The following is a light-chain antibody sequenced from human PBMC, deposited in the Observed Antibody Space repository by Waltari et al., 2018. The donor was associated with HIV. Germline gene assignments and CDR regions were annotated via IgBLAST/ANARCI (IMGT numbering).Light chain of an antibody. J-gene: IGLJ2*01. Sequence: QSVLTQPPSVSGAPGQRVTISCTGSSSNIGAGYDVPWYQQLPGTAPKLPIYGNSKRPSGVPDRFSGSKSGTSASLAITGLQAEDEADYYCQSYDSSLSGHVVFGGGTKLTVL. CDR2: GNS. CDR1: SSNIGAGYD. CDR3: QSYDSSLSGHVV. V-gene: IGLV1-40*01.